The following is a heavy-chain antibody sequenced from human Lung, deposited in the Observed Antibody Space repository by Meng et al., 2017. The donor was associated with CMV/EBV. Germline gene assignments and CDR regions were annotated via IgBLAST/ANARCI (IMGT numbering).Heavy chain of an antibody. CDR3: ARAVGPTIVDALDI. CDR2: IRWNGETT. D-gene: IGHD1-26*01. CDR1: GFTFDDYG. J-gene: IGHJ3*02. V-gene: IGHV3-20*04. Sequence: ESXKISXAASGFTFDDYGMNWVRQAPGKGLEWVSGIRWNGETTAYTDSVRGRFTISRDNAKKSLHLQMNSLRAEDTALYYCARAVGPTIVDALDIWGQGPLATFS.